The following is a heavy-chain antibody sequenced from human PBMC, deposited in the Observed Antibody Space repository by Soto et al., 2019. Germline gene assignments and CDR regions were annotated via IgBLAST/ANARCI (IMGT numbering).Heavy chain of an antibody. V-gene: IGHV1-69*13. J-gene: IGHJ5*02. Sequence: SVKVSCKASGGTFSIYAISCVLQSALQWLDWMGGIIPIFGTANYAQKFQGRVTITADESTSTAYMELSSLRSEDTAVYYCARGYDSSGWYLGLNWFDPWGQGTLVTVSS. CDR2: IIPIFGTA. CDR3: ARGYDSSGWYLGLNWFDP. CDR1: GGTFSIYA. D-gene: IGHD6-19*01.